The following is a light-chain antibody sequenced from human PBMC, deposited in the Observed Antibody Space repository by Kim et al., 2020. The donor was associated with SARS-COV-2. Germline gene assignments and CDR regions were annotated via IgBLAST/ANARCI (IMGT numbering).Light chain of an antibody. V-gene: IGKV1-16*02. Sequence: ASGRDRVTSTGRARQGISNYLAWIQQKPGKAPKSLMYGASSLQSGVPSKFSGSGSGTDFTLTISSLQPEDFATYYCQQYHRYPLTFGGGTKVDIK. CDR3: QQYHRYPLT. J-gene: IGKJ4*01. CDR1: QGISNY. CDR2: GAS.